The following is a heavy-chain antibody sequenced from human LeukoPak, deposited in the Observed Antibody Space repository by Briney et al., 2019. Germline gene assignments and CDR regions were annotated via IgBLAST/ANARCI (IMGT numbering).Heavy chain of an antibody. Sequence: GGSLRLSCAASGFTFSSYAMSWVRQAPGKGLEWVSAISGSGGSTYYADSVKGRFTISRDNSKNTLYLQMNSLRAEDTAVYYCAKVDWAIVVVPASPVWGKGTTVTVSS. CDR1: GFTFSSYA. CDR3: AKVDWAIVVVPASPV. CDR2: ISGSGGST. V-gene: IGHV3-23*01. D-gene: IGHD2-2*01. J-gene: IGHJ6*04.